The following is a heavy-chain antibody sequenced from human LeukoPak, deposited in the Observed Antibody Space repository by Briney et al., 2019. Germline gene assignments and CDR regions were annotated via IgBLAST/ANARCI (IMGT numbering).Heavy chain of an antibody. CDR2: INMYTANP. CDR3: ARHDNDDDFDY. J-gene: IGHJ4*02. V-gene: IGHV7-4-1*02. CDR1: GYTFARYA. D-gene: IGHD3-16*01. Sequence: ASVKVSCKASGYTFARYAINWLRQAPGQGLEWMGWINMYTANPAYAQGFTERFVFSLDTSVTTAYLQISNLKTEDTAVYYCARHDNDDDFDYWGQGTLVTVSS.